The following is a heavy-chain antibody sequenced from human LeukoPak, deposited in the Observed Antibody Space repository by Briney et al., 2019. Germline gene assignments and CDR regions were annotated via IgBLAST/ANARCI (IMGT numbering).Heavy chain of an antibody. CDR3: ARDSSGNWFDP. J-gene: IGHJ5*02. CDR2: INHSGST. CDR1: GMSLSGYH. V-gene: IGHV4-34*01. Sequence: SETLSLTCALYGMSLSGYHWSWIRQPPGKGLEWIGEINHSGSTNYNPSLKSRVTISLDTSKNQFSLKVSSVAAADTAVYYCARDSSGNWFDPWGQGTLVTVSS. D-gene: IGHD3-22*01.